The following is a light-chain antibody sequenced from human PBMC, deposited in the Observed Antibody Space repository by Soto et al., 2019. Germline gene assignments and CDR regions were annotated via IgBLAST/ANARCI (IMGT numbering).Light chain of an antibody. CDR3: SSYTSSSTYV. J-gene: IGLJ1*01. Sequence: QSVLTQPATVSGSPGQSITISCTGTSSEVGGYHYVSWYQQYPGKAPKVMIYDVSNRPSGVSNRFSGSKSGTTASLTISGLQAEDEADYSCSSYTSSSTYVLGTGTNVTVL. CDR2: DVS. CDR1: SSEVGGYHY. V-gene: IGLV2-14*01.